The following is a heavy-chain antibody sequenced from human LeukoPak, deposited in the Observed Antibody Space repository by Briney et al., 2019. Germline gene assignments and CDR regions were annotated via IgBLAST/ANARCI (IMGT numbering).Heavy chain of an antibody. D-gene: IGHD3-22*01. Sequence: PSETLSLTCTVSGGSITSGDYYWSWIRQPPGKGLEWIGYIYYSGSTYYNPFLKSRATMSVDTSKNQFSLRLSSVTAADTAVYYCARGGYYYDSSGYYYPFDYWGQGTLVTVSS. J-gene: IGHJ4*02. CDR3: ARGGYYYDSSGYYYPFDY. CDR2: IYYSGST. V-gene: IGHV4-30-4*08. CDR1: GGSITSGDYY.